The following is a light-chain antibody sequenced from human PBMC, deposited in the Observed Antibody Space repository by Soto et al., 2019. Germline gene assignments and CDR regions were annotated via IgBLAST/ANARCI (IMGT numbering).Light chain of an antibody. CDR2: AAS. CDR1: QSIRKY. J-gene: IGKJ1*01. V-gene: IGKV1-39*01. CDR3: QQSGDTPPWT. Sequence: DIPMTQSPSSLSASVGDRVIITCRASQSIRKYLNWYQHKPGKVPTLLIYAASSLQSGVPSRFSGSGSGTEFTLTITSLQPEDFATYYCQQSGDTPPWTFCQGTKVEIK.